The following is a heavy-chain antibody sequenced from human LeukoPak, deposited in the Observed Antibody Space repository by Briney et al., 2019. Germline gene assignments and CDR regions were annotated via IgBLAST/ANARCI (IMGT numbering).Heavy chain of an antibody. V-gene: IGHV3-73*01. Sequence: GGSLRLSCAASGFTFSGSAMHWVRQASGKGLEWVGRIRSKANSYATAYAAPVKGRFTISRDDSKNTAYLQMNSLKTEDTAVYYCTSRKALGYCSGGSCQDYWGQGTLVTVSS. CDR3: TSRKALGYCSGGSCQDY. CDR2: IRSKANSYAT. CDR1: GFTFSGSA. D-gene: IGHD2-15*01. J-gene: IGHJ4*02.